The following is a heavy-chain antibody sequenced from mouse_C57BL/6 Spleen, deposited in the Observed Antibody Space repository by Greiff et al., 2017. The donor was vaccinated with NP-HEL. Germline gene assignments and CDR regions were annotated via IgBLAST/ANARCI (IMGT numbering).Heavy chain of an antibody. J-gene: IGHJ4*01. CDR1: GYSFSSSC. CDR3: AREGDYYGSSSYYAMDY. CDR2: IYPGDGDT. D-gene: IGHD1-1*01. Sequence: VQLQQSGPELVKPGASVKISCKASGYSFSSSCMHWVKQRPGKVLEWIGRIYPGDGDTNYNGKFKGKATLTADKSSSTAYMQLSSLTSEDSAVYFGAREGDYYGSSSYYAMDYWGQGTSVTVSS. V-gene: IGHV1-82*01.